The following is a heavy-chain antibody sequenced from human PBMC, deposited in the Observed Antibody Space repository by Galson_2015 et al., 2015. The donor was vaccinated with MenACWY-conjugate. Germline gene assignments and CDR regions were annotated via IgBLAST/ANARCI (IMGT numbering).Heavy chain of an antibody. Sequence: NYNPSLKSRISMSLDTSKNQVSLRLTSVTVADTAVYYCARGSTVGERWGQGTLVTVSS. V-gene: IGHV4-59*09. CDR3: ARGSTVGER. D-gene: IGHD4-17*01. J-gene: IGHJ4*02.